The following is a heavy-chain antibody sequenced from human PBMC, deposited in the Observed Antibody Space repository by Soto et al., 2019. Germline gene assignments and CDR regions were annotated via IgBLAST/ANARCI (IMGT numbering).Heavy chain of an antibody. J-gene: IGHJ4*02. Sequence: GWSLRLSCAASGFTFSSYSMNWVRQAPGKGLEWVSSISSSSSYIYYADSVKGRFTISRDNAKNSLYLQMNSLRAEDTAVYYCARGGSGPRAYFDYWGQGTLGTVSS. CDR3: ARGGSGPRAYFDY. CDR2: ISSSSSYI. CDR1: GFTFSSYS. D-gene: IGHD6-19*01. V-gene: IGHV3-21*01.